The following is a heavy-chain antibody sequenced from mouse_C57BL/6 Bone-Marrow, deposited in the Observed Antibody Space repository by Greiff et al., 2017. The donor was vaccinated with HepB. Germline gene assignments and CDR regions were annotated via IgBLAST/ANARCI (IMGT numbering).Heavy chain of an antibody. CDR3: ARDRDYGGFAY. D-gene: IGHD1-1*01. V-gene: IGHV5-4*01. J-gene: IGHJ3*01. CDR2: ISDGGSYT. Sequence: EVKLMESGGDLVKPGGSLKLSCAASGFTFSSYAMSWVRQTPEKRLEWVATISDGGSYTYYPDNVKGRFTISRDNAKNNLYLQMSHLKSEDTAMYYCARDRDYGGFAYWGQGTLVTVSA. CDR1: GFTFSSYA.